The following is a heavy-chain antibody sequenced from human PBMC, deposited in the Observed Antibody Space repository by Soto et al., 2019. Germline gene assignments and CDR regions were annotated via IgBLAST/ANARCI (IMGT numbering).Heavy chain of an antibody. CDR2: IYYSGST. Sequence: PSETLSLTCTVSGGSISSSSYYWGWIRQPPGKGLEWIGSIYYSGSTYYNPSLKSRVTISVDTSKNQFSLKLSSVTAADTAVYYCVRVRNYGYRYGNSFYYWGQGTLVTVSS. D-gene: IGHD5-18*01. CDR1: GGSISSSSYY. V-gene: IGHV4-39*01. J-gene: IGHJ4*02. CDR3: VRVRNYGYRYGNSFYY.